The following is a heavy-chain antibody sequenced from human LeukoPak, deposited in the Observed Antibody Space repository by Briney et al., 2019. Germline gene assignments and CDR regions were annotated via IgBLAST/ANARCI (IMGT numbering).Heavy chain of an antibody. Sequence: PGGSLRLSCAASGFKFSDYAMNWVRQAPGKGLEWVSGMSGTGGTSYYADSAKGRFTISRDNSKSTPDLQMNSLRAEDTAVYYCAKWVPRSLESIYGMDVWGQGTTVIVSS. CDR1: GFKFSDYA. CDR2: MSGTGGTS. J-gene: IGHJ6*02. CDR3: AKWVPRSLESIYGMDV. D-gene: IGHD3-3*01. V-gene: IGHV3-23*01.